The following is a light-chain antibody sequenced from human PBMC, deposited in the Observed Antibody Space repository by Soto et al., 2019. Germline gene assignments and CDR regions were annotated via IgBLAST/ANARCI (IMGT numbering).Light chain of an antibody. J-gene: IGLJ1*01. V-gene: IGLV2-14*01. Sequence: QSALTQPASVSGSPGQSITISCTGTSSDVGGYNYVSWYQQHPGKAPKLMISDVSNRPSGVSHRFSGSKSGNTASLTISGLQAEDEADYYCSSYTSSSTLEVFGTGTKLTVL. CDR2: DVS. CDR1: SSDVGGYNY. CDR3: SSYTSSSTLEV.